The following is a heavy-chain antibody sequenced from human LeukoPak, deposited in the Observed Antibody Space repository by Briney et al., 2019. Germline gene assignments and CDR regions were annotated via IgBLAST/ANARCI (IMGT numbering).Heavy chain of an antibody. CDR2: IYSDDST. CDR3: ARGGYSGYDRDAFDI. J-gene: IGHJ3*02. V-gene: IGHV3-53*04. CDR1: GFTVSSNY. D-gene: IGHD5-12*01. Sequence: GGSLTLSCAASGFTVSSNYMSWVRQAPGKGLEWVSVIYSDDSTYYADSVKHRFTISRHNSKNTLYLQMNRLRAEDTAVYYCARGGYSGYDRDAFDIWGQGTMVTVSS.